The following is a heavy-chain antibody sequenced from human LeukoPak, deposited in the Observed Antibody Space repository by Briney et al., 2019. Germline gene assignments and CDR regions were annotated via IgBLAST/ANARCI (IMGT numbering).Heavy chain of an antibody. CDR3: ARESGSYLREFDY. CDR1: GYTFTGYY. J-gene: IGHJ4*02. D-gene: IGHD1-26*01. CDR2: INPNSGGT. Sequence: ASVKVSCKASGYTFTGYYMHWVRQAPGQVLEWMGWINPNSGGTNYAQKFQGRVTMTRDTSISTAYMGLSRLRFDDTAVYYCARESGSYLREFDYWGQGTLVTVSS. V-gene: IGHV1-2*02.